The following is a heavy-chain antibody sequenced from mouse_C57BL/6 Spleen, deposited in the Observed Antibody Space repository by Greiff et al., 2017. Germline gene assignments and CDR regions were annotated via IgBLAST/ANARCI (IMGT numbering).Heavy chain of an antibody. J-gene: IGHJ1*03. Sequence: QVQLQQPGAELVKPGASVKLSCKASGYTFTSYWMHWVKQRPGQGLEWIGMIHPNSGSTNYNEKFKSKATLTVDKSSSTAYMQISSLTSEDSAVYYCARLDYGSSLCWYFCVWGTGATVTVSS. D-gene: IGHD1-1*01. V-gene: IGHV1-64*01. CDR2: IHPNSGST. CDR3: ARLDYGSSLCWYFCV. CDR1: GYTFTSYW.